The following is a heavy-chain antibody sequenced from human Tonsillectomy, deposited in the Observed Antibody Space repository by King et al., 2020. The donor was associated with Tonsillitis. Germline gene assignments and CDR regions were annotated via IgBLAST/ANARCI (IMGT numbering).Heavy chain of an antibody. Sequence: VQLVESGGGLVQPGWSLRLSCAASGFTFSSYAMSWVRQAPGKGLEWVSAFSGRGGSTYYADSVKGRFTISRDNAKNTLYLQMNSLRAEDAAVYYCAKVLSIAVAGKLDYWGQGTLVTVSS. CDR1: GFTFSSYA. V-gene: IGHV3-23*04. CDR2: FSGRGGST. D-gene: IGHD6-19*01. J-gene: IGHJ4*02. CDR3: AKVLSIAVAGKLDY.